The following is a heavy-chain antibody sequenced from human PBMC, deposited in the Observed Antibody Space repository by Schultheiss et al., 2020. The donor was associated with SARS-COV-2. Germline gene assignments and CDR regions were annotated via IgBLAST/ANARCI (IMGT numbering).Heavy chain of an antibody. V-gene: IGHV3-23*01. CDR3: AKDLQYSSTTYYYYYYGMDV. D-gene: IGHD6-13*01. J-gene: IGHJ6*02. CDR1: GFTVSRKY. Sequence: GESLKISCAASGFTVSRKYMSWVRQAPGKGLEWVSAISGSGGSTYYADSVKGRFTISRDNSKNTLYLQMNSLRAEDTAVYYCAKDLQYSSTTYYYYYYGMDVWGQGTTVTVSS. CDR2: ISGSGGST.